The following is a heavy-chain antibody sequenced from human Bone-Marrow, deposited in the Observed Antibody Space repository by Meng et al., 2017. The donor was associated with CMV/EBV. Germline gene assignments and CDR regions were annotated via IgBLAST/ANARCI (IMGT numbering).Heavy chain of an antibody. V-gene: IGHV3-30*04. Sequence: GESLKISCAASGFSFSRYVIHWVRQAPGKGLEWLAVISYDGRNKYYGDSVKGRITISRDNSKNTVYLQMNSLRTEDTAVYYCARDLWSHLTSGSYFYNGMAVWGPGNTVNVSS. D-gene: IGHD1-26*01. CDR2: ISYDGRNK. J-gene: IGHJ6*02. CDR3: ARDLWSHLTSGSYFYNGMAV. CDR1: GFSFSRYV.